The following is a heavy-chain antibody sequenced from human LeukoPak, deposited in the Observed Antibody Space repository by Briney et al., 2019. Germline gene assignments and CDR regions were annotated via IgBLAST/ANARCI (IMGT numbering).Heavy chain of an antibody. D-gene: IGHD6-19*01. Sequence: ASATLSFTCTVSGCSISSQYWSWIRQPPGKGLEWIAGHIYDSGSTNYNPSLKSRVTIAVDSSKNQFSLRLSSVTAADTAVYYCARQKAEQWLVLYYWGQGTLVTVYS. CDR3: ARQKAEQWLVLYY. CDR1: GCSISSQY. CDR2: IYDSGST. J-gene: IGHJ4*02. V-gene: IGHV4-59*08.